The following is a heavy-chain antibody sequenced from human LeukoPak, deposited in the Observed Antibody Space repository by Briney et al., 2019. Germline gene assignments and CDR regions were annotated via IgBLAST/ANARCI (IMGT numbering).Heavy chain of an antibody. V-gene: IGHV3-7*01. Sequence: GGSLRLSCAASSFTFRNYWMTWVRQAPGTGLEWVANIKQDGSQKYYVDSVKGRFTISRDNAKNSLYLQMNSLRAEDTAVYYCARDQDVYCSGGSCTSFDIWGQGTMVTVSS. J-gene: IGHJ3*02. CDR1: SFTFRNYW. CDR2: IKQDGSQK. D-gene: IGHD2-15*01. CDR3: ARDQDVYCSGGSCTSFDI.